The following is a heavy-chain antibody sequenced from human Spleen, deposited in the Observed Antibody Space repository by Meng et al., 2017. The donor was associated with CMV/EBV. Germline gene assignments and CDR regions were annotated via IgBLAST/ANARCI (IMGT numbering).Heavy chain of an antibody. CDR3: VRALRYSSSWYPLSNGMDV. D-gene: IGHD6-13*01. V-gene: IGHV4-39*07. CDR2: IYYSGST. CDR1: SSYY. J-gene: IGHJ6*02. Sequence: SSYYWGWIRQPTEKGLEWIGSIYYSGSTYYNPSLKSRVTISVDTSTNQFSLKLSSVTAADTAVYYCVRALRYSSSWYPLSNGMDVWGQGTTVTVSS.